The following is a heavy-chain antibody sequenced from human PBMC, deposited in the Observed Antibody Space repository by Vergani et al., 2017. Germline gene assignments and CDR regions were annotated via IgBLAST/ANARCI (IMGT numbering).Heavy chain of an antibody. CDR1: GFIFSDHY. CDR2: IRNKANDYTT. Sequence: EVQVVESGGGLVQPGGSLRLSCAASGFIFSDHYMDWVRQAPGKGLEWVGRIRNKANDYTTQYAASVKGRFTISRDDSKSYLYLQMNSLKTEDTAVYYCTTDVYYDILTGYYLHDYWGQGTLVTVSS. V-gene: IGHV3-72*01. J-gene: IGHJ4*02. CDR3: TTDVYYDILTGYYLHDY. D-gene: IGHD3-9*01.